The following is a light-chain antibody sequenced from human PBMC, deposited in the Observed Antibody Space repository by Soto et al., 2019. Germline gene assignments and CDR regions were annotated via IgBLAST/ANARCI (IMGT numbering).Light chain of an antibody. CDR2: KAS. V-gene: IGKV1-5*03. CDR1: QSISSW. J-gene: IGKJ4*01. Sequence: DIQMTQSPSTLSASVGDRVTITCRASQSISSWLAWYQQKPGKAPKRLIYKASTLESGIPSRFSGGGSGTEFTLTISSLQPDDFETYYCQQYDIFSLTFGGGTKVEVE. CDR3: QQYDIFSLT.